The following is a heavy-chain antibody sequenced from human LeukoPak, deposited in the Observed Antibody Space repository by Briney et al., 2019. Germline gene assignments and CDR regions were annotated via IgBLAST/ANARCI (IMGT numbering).Heavy chain of an antibody. CDR2: ISSSGTTK. J-gene: IGHJ6*02. D-gene: IGHD1-26*01. Sequence: QPGGSLRLSCEASGFTFSSSEMSWVRQAPGKGLEWVSYISSSGTTKLYADSVKGRFTISRDTSKNTLYLQMNSLRAEDTAVYYCARDPVGAIGYGMDVWGQGTTVTVSS. CDR3: ARDPVGAIGYGMDV. CDR1: GFTFSSSE. V-gene: IGHV3-48*03.